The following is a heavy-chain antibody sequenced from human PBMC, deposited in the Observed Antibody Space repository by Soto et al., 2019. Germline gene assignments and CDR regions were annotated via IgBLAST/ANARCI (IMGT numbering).Heavy chain of an antibody. J-gene: IGHJ4*02. CDR1: GFTFSSYY. V-gene: IGHV3-30*04. CDR2: ISHDGTKQ. Sequence: QVQLVESGGGVVQPGRSLRLSCAASGFTFSSYYIHWVRQAPGKGLEWVAVISHDGTKQYYADSVKGRFSISRDNSQNTLYLQMNSLRAEDTAVYYCAKDLFGGGSWYYWGQGTLVTVSS. CDR3: AKDLFGGGSWYY. D-gene: IGHD2-15*01.